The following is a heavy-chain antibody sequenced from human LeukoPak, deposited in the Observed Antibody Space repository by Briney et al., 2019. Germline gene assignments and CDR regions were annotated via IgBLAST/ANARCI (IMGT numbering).Heavy chain of an antibody. J-gene: IGHJ6*04. D-gene: IGHD3-10*01. CDR3: ARRSMVQRLDV. CDR2: IDTNTGNP. CDR1: GYTFTNHS. V-gene: IGHV7-4-1*02. Sequence: ASVKVSCKASGYTFTNHSINWVRQAPGQGLEYMGWIDTNTGNPTYAQAFTGRIVFSLDTSVSTAYLDIRSLKAEDTAVYFCARRSMVQRLDVWGKGTTVIVPS.